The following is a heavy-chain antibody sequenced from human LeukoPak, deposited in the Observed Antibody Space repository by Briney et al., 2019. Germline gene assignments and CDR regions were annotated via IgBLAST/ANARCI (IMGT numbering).Heavy chain of an antibody. J-gene: IGHJ4*02. D-gene: IGHD4-17*01. CDR2: ITESGGST. Sequence: GGSLRLSCAASGFSLSTYWMSWVRQAPGKGLEWISAITESGGSTYYADSVKGRFTISRDNSKNTLYLQMSSLRAEDTAIYYCAKRTTVTKAFDYWGQGTLVTVSS. CDR1: GFSLSTYW. CDR3: AKRTTVTKAFDY. V-gene: IGHV3-23*01.